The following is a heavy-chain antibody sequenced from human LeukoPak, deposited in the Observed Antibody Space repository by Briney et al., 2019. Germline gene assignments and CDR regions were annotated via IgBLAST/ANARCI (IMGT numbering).Heavy chain of an antibody. J-gene: IGHJ4*02. V-gene: IGHV3-33*08. Sequence: GGSLRLSCAASGFTFSSYGMHWVRQAPGKGLEWVAVIWYDGSNKYYADSVKGRFTISRDNSKNTLYLQMNSQRAEDTAVYYCAREEVDVDYYFDYWGQGTLVTVSS. CDR2: IWYDGSNK. D-gene: IGHD4-17*01. CDR1: GFTFSSYG. CDR3: AREEVDVDYYFDY.